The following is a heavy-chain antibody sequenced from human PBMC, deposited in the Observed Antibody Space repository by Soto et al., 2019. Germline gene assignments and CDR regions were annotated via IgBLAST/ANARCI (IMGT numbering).Heavy chain of an antibody. Sequence: GGSLRLSCAASGFTFRNYWMHWVRQVPGRGLVWVSRISHDGSGTSYADSVKGRFTISRDNAKNTVYLQMNSLRAEDTAVYYCAKGAITWTLGYWGQGTLVTVSS. V-gene: IGHV3-74*01. D-gene: IGHD5-12*01. CDR3: AKGAITWTLGY. CDR2: ISHDGSGT. J-gene: IGHJ4*02. CDR1: GFTFRNYW.